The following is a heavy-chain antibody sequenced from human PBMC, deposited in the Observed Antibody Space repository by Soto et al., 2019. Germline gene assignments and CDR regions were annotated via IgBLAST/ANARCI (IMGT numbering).Heavy chain of an antibody. Sequence: QVQLVQSGSEVKKPGSSVKVSCKASGGTFSSYAISWVRQAPGQGLEWMGVIIPIFGTANYAQKLQGRVTITADESTSTAYMELSSLRSEDTAVYYCARVHNKAAAGICMDLWGQGTTVTVSS. V-gene: IGHV1-69*01. CDR1: GGTFSSYA. D-gene: IGHD6-13*01. CDR3: ARVHNKAAAGICMDL. CDR2: IIPIFGTA. J-gene: IGHJ6*02.